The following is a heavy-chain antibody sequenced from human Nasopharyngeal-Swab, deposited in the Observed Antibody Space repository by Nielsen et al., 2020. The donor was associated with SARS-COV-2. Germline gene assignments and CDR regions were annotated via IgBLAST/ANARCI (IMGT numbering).Heavy chain of an antibody. Sequence: GGSLRLSCAASGFTFSSYSMNWVRQAPGKGLEWVSSISSSSSYIYYADSVKGRFTISRDNAKNSLYLQMNSLRAEDTAVYYYARVSSSGWDRGYFDYWGQGTLVTVSS. CDR2: ISSSSSYI. J-gene: IGHJ4*02. CDR3: ARVSSSGWDRGYFDY. V-gene: IGHV3-21*01. D-gene: IGHD6-19*01. CDR1: GFTFSSYS.